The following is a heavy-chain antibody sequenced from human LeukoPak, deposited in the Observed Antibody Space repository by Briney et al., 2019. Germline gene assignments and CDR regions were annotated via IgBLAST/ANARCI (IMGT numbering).Heavy chain of an antibody. Sequence: PGGSLRLSCAASGFTFSSYAMSWVRQAPGKGLEWVSVISSSADSTYYADSVKGRFTISRDNSKNTLYLQMNNLRAEDTAVYYCAKPLEKYTYGGNFDYWGQGILVTVSS. CDR3: AKPLEKYTYGGNFDY. CDR2: ISSSADST. J-gene: IGHJ4*02. V-gene: IGHV3-23*01. D-gene: IGHD4-23*01. CDR1: GFTFSSYA.